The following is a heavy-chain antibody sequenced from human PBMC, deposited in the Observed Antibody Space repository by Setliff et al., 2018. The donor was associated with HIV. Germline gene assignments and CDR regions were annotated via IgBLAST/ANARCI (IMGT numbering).Heavy chain of an antibody. J-gene: IGHJ6*03. Sequence: ASVKVSCKASGYTFTSSGITWVRQAPGQGLEWMGWVGTYNGDTNYAQKFQGRVTMTTDTSTSTAYMELRSLISDDTAVYYCAREGLWFGDRGYYMDVWGTGTAVTVSS. CDR1: GYTFTSSG. V-gene: IGHV1-18*01. D-gene: IGHD3-10*01. CDR2: VGTYNGDT. CDR3: AREGLWFGDRGYYMDV.